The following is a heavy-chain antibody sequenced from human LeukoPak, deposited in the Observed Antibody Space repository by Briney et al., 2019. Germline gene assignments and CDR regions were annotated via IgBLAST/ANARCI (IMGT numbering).Heavy chain of an antibody. J-gene: IGHJ4*02. D-gene: IGHD1-26*01. CDR1: GYTFTAYY. CDR2: ISPNSGAT. Sequence: ASVKVSCKASGYTFTAYYMHWVRQAPGQGLEWMGWISPNSGATNYAQKFQGRVTMTRDTSISTAYMELSRLKSDDTAVNYCASLGNYFDYWGRGTLVTVSS. V-gene: IGHV1-2*02. CDR3: ASLGNYFDY.